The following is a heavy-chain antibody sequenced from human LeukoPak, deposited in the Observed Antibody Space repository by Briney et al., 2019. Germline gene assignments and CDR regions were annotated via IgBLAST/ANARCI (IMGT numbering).Heavy chain of an antibody. CDR3: VRSSGSMDV. J-gene: IGHJ6*02. Sequence: GGSLRLSCSASGFIFSSYAMHWVRQAPGKGLEYVSAISNNGGTTYYADSVKGRFTISRDNSKNTLYLQMSSLRPEDTAVYYCVRSSGSMDVWGQGTTVTVSS. V-gene: IGHV3-64D*06. CDR2: ISNNGGTT. D-gene: IGHD3-10*01. CDR1: GFIFSSYA.